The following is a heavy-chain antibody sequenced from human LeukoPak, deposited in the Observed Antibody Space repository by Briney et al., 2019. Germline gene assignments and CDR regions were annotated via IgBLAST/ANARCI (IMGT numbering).Heavy chain of an antibody. CDR1: GYTFTSYG. D-gene: IGHD3-10*01. CDR2: TNPNSGDT. J-gene: IGHJ4*02. CDR3: ARDRGGSGSYYDLAY. V-gene: IGHV1-2*02. Sequence: ASVKVSCKASGYTFTSYGISWVRQAPGHGPEWMGWTNPNSGDTNFAQKFQGRVTMTRDKSIRTAYMELTWLTSDDTAVYYCARDRGGSGSYYDLAYWGQGTLVTVSS.